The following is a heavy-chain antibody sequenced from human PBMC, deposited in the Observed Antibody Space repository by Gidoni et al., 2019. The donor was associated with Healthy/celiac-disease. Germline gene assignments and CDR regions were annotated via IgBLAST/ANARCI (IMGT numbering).Heavy chain of an antibody. CDR3: AKGIWFGEFMFDY. V-gene: IGHV3-23*04. D-gene: IGHD3-10*01. J-gene: IGHJ4*02. CDR1: GFTFSSYA. Sequence: EVQLVESGGGLVQPGGSLRLSCAASGFTFSSYARSWGRQAPGKGLEWVAAISGSGGSTYYPDSVKGRFTISSDNSKNTLYLQMNSLRAEDTAVYYCAKGIWFGEFMFDYWGQGTLVTVSS. CDR2: ISGSGGST.